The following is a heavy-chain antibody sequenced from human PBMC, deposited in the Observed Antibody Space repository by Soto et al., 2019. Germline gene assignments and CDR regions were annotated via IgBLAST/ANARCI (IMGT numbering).Heavy chain of an antibody. J-gene: IGHJ5*02. D-gene: IGHD3-10*01. Sequence: KPXETLSLTCTVSGCSISSGDYYWSWIRQPPGKGLEWIGYIYYSGSTYYNPSLKSRVTISVDTSKNQFSLKLSSVTADDTAVYYCAKNSGRFTAWGQGTLVTVSS. CDR3: AKNSGRFTA. CDR1: GCSISSGDYY. V-gene: IGHV4-30-4*01. CDR2: IYYSGST.